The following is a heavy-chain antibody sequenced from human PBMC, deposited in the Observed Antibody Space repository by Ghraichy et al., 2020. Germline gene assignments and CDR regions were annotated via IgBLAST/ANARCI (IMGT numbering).Heavy chain of an antibody. CDR1: GFTLSSHW. J-gene: IGHJ6*02. D-gene: IGHD2-21*02. Sequence: GGSLRLSCAASGFTLSSHWMHWVRQGPGKGLVWVSRLEGGGNAAVYVDSVKGRFTIFRDSARNTLYLQMNSLRAEDTAVYYCVRDKRTGGDPTYYGLDVWGQGTTVTV. CDR3: VRDKRTGGDPTYYGLDV. CDR2: LEGGGNAA. V-gene: IGHV3-74*01.